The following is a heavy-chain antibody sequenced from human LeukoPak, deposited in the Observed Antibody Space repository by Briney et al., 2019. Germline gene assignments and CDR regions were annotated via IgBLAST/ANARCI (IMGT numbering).Heavy chain of an antibody. V-gene: IGHV3-33*01. CDR1: GFTFSNYG. J-gene: IGHJ4*02. D-gene: IGHD2/OR15-2a*01. Sequence: GGSLRLSCEASGFTFSNYGMHWVRQAPDKGLEWVAVKLFDGDNKYYAVSVKGRFTISRDNSKNRLYLQMNSLTAEDTAVYYCTRAVGTTAYFPHWGQGTLVTVSS. CDR2: KLFDGDNK. CDR3: TRAVGTTAYFPH.